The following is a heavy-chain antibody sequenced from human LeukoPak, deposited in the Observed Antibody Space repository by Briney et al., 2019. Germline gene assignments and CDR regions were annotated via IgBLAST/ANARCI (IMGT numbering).Heavy chain of an antibody. CDR2: VYTSGST. J-gene: IGHJ5*02. CDR3: ARDRPEVPAAMIGWFDP. Sequence: PSETLSLTCTVSGDSTSGYYWSWIRQPPGKGLEWIGYVYTSGSTNYNPSLKSRVTMSVDTSKNQFSLKLSSVTAADTAVYYCARDRPEVPAAMIGWFDPWGQGTLVTVSS. CDR1: GDSTSGYY. V-gene: IGHV4-4*08. D-gene: IGHD2-2*01.